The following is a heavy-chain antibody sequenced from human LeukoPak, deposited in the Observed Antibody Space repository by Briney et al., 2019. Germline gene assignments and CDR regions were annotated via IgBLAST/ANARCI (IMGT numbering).Heavy chain of an antibody. Sequence: ASVKVSCKASGYTFTSHGISWVRQAPGQGLEWMGWISTYNGNTNYAQKLQGRVSMTTDTSTSTAYMDLRSLRSDDTAVYYCARVDGSSWYYYYYMDVWGKGTTVTISS. V-gene: IGHV1-18*01. CDR2: ISTYNGNT. J-gene: IGHJ6*03. CDR3: ARVDGSSWYYYYYMDV. D-gene: IGHD6-13*01. CDR1: GYTFTSHG.